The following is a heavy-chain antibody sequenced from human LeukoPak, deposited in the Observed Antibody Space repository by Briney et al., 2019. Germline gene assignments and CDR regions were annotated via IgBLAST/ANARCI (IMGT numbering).Heavy chain of an antibody. J-gene: IGHJ6*02. CDR1: GYTFTSYG. CDR2: ISAYNDNT. CDR3: VRDRRWRNYCYYGMDV. D-gene: IGHD2-15*01. Sequence: GASVKVSCKASGYTFTSYGISWVRQAPGQGREWMGWISAYNDNTNYSQKLQGRVTMTRETSISTAYMELSRLRSDDTAVYYCVRDRRWRNYCYYGMDVWGQGTTVTVSS. V-gene: IGHV1-18*01.